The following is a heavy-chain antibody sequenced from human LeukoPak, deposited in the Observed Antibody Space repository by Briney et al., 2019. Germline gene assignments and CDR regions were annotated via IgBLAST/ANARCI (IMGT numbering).Heavy chain of an antibody. V-gene: IGHV4-61*02. CDR3: PKHGVLAAAHAFAI. CDR1: GGSISSGSYY. Sequence: SQTLSLTCTVSGGSISSGSYYWSWIRQPAGKGREWIGRIYTSGSTNYNPSLKSRVTISVDTSKNQFSLKLSSVTAAYTAVYCCPKHGVLAAAHAFAIWGQGTMVTVSS. J-gene: IGHJ3*02. D-gene: IGHD6-13*01. CDR2: IYTSGST.